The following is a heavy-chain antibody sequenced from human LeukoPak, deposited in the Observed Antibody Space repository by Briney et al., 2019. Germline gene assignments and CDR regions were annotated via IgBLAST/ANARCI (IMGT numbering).Heavy chain of an antibody. V-gene: IGHV3-66*01. CDR1: GFTVSSSY. Sequence: PGGSLRLSCAASGFTVSSSYMSWVRQAPGKGLEWVSLLYSSGSTYYADSVKGRFTISRDNSKNTLYLQVNSLRAEDTAVYYCASRDKGYYYGMGVWGQGTTVTVSS. CDR2: LYSSGST. D-gene: IGHD5-24*01. J-gene: IGHJ6*02. CDR3: ASRDKGYYYGMGV.